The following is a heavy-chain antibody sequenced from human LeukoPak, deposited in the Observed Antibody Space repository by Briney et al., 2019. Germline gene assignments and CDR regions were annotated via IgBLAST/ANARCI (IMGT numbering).Heavy chain of an antibody. V-gene: IGHV1-46*01. CDR2: INPSGGST. Sequence: ASVKVSCKASGYTLTSYYLHWVRQAPGQGLEWMGIINPSGGSTSYAQKFQGRVTMTRDTSTSTVYMELSSLRSEDTAVYYCARELGFDSSGYYGDYWGQGTLVTVSS. D-gene: IGHD3-22*01. J-gene: IGHJ4*02. CDR3: ARELGFDSSGYYGDY. CDR1: GYTLTSYY.